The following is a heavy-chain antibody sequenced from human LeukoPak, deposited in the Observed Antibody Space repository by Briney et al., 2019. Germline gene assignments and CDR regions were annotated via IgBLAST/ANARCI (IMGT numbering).Heavy chain of an antibody. D-gene: IGHD6-13*01. CDR2: INPNTGGT. J-gene: IGHJ4*02. CDR3: AKDGYSSSRYALLNYFDY. V-gene: IGHV1-2*02. Sequence: GASVKVSCKASGYTFTGYYMHWVRQAPGQGLEWMGWINPNTGGTNYAQKFQDRVTMTRDTSISTDYMELSRLRYDDTAVYYCAKDGYSSSRYALLNYFDYWGQGTLVTVSS. CDR1: GYTFTGYY.